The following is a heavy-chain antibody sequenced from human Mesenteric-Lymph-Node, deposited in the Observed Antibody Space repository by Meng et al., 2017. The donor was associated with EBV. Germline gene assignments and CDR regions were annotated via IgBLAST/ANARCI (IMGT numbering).Heavy chain of an antibody. Sequence: PPEDSGHGLVKPSETLSPTCTVAGAYISSSNYFWGWIRQPPGKGIEWIGSIYYTGSTYYNPSLKSRLTISLDTSKKQFSLKLFSVTAADTAIYYCGRLPLEVEVVAPWSWGQGTLVTVSS. CDR3: GRLPLEVEVVAPWS. J-gene: IGHJ5*02. V-gene: IGHV4-39*01. CDR1: GAYISSSNYF. CDR2: IYYTGST. D-gene: IGHD2-21*01.